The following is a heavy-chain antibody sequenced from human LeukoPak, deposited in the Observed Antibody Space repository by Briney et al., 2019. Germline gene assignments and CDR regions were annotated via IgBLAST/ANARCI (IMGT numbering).Heavy chain of an antibody. CDR1: GGSFRGYY. J-gene: IGHJ4*02. V-gene: IGHV4-59*01. CDR3: ARVGFGNTPHPIDY. Sequence: SETLSLTCAVYGGSFRGYYWSWIRQPPGKGLEWIGYIYYTGSTNYNPSLKSRVTISVDTSKNQFSLELSSVTAADTAVYYCARVGFGNTPHPIDYWGQGTLVTVSS. CDR2: IYYTGST. D-gene: IGHD4-23*01.